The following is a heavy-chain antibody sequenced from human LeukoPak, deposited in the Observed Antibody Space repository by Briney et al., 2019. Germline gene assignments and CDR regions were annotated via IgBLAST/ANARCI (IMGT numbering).Heavy chain of an antibody. Sequence: PSETLSLTCTVSGGSINRHYWSWIRQTPGKGLEWIGCISYWGSTNYNPSLKSRVTISVDTSNNQFSLRLSSVTAADTAEYYCATNAGPAALDAIDIWGQGTIVTVSS. V-gene: IGHV4-59*08. CDR3: ATNAGPAALDAIDI. J-gene: IGHJ3*02. D-gene: IGHD2-2*01. CDR2: ISYWGST. CDR1: GGSINRHY.